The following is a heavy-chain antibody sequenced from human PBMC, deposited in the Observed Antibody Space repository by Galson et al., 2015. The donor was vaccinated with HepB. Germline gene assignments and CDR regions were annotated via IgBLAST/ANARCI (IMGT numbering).Heavy chain of an antibody. Sequence: SLRLSCAASGFTFSSYAMSWVRQAPGKGLEWVSAISGSGGSTYYADSVKGRFTISRDNSKNTLYLQMNSLRAEDTAVYYCAKAPGYSSSWYGGGDYYYGMDVWGQGTTVTVSS. D-gene: IGHD6-13*01. CDR2: ISGSGGST. J-gene: IGHJ6*02. CDR1: GFTFSSYA. V-gene: IGHV3-23*01. CDR3: AKAPGYSSSWYGGGDYYYGMDV.